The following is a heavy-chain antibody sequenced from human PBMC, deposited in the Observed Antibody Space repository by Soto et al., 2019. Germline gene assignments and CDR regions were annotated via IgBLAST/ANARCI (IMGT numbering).Heavy chain of an antibody. D-gene: IGHD3-22*01. Sequence: SVKVSCKASGGTFRTYAFSWVRQAPGHGLEWMGVIIPIFGTANYAQKFQGRVTITADESTNTAYMELSSLRSEDTAVYFCARDYDDSSGYFSGWGQGNLVTVS. CDR3: ARDYDDSSGYFSG. CDR2: IIPIFGTA. V-gene: IGHV1-69*13. CDR1: GGTFRTYA. J-gene: IGHJ4*02.